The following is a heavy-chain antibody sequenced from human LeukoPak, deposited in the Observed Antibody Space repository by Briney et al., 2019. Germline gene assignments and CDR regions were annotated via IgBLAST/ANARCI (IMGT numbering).Heavy chain of an antibody. J-gene: IGHJ5*02. CDR1: GGSISTYY. V-gene: IGHV4-59*01. D-gene: IGHD5-18*01. Sequence: SETLSLTCTVSGGSISTYYWSWIRQPPGKGLEWIGYIYYSGSTNYNPSLKSRVTISVDTSKNQFSLKLSSVTAADTAVYYCARGPDTAMVNWFDPWGQGTLVTVSS. CDR2: IYYSGST. CDR3: ARGPDTAMVNWFDP.